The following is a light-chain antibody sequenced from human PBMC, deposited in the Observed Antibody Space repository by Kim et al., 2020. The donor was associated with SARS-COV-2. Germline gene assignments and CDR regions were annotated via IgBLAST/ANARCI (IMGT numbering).Light chain of an antibody. CDR1: QDISNY. V-gene: IGKV1-33*01. J-gene: IGKJ4*01. CDR3: QQYDNLFT. Sequence: DIQMTQSPSSLSASVGDTVNITCQASQDISNYLNWYQQKPGKAPKLLIYDASNLETGVPSRFSGSGSGTDFTFTISSLQPEDIATYYCQQYDNLFTFGGGTKVDIK. CDR2: DAS.